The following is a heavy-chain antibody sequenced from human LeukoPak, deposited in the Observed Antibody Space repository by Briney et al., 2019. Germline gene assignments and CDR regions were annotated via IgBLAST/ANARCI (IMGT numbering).Heavy chain of an antibody. CDR2: IYYSGST. V-gene: IGHV4-39*07. Sequence: SETLSLTCTVSGGSISSSSYYWGWIRRPPGKGLEWIGSIYYSGSTYYNPSLKSRVTISVDTSKNQFSLKLSSVTAADTAVYYCARDRDYYDDDGGFDPWGQGTLVTVSS. D-gene: IGHD3-22*01. CDR1: GGSISSSSYY. J-gene: IGHJ5*02. CDR3: ARDRDYYDDDGGFDP.